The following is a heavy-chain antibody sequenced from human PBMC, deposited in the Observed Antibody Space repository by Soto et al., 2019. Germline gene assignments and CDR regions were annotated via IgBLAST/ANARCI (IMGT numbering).Heavy chain of an antibody. CDR1: GGSVSSGAYY. V-gene: IGHV4-31*03. CDR3: ARASLRAVYAFAI. Sequence: QVQLQESDAGLVKASQTLSLTCTVSGGSVSSGAYYWTWIRQRPGKGLEWIGYIYYSGSTYYSPSHKSRLSISLDTSKNHFALRLSSVTVADMAMYYCARASLRAVYAFAIGGQGTMVNVSS. CDR2: IYYSGST. D-gene: IGHD1-20*01. J-gene: IGHJ3*02.